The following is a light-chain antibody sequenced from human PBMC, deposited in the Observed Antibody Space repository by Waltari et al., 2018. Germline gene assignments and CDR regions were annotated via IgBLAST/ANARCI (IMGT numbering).Light chain of an antibody. CDR1: QSVLYSSNDKNY. V-gene: IGKV4-1*01. CDR3: QQYYSKRT. Sequence: DIVMTQSPDSLAVSLVERATITCKSSQSVLYSSNDKNYLAWYQQKQGQPPKLLIYWASTRQSGVPDRFSGSGSGTDFTLTISSLQAEDVAVYYCQQYYSKRTFGQGTKVEI. J-gene: IGKJ1*01. CDR2: WAS.